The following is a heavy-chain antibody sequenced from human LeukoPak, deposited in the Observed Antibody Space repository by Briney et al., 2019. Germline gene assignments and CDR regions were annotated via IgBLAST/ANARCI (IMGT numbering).Heavy chain of an antibody. J-gene: IGHJ4*02. V-gene: IGHV3-23*01. CDR3: ARTPKYCNNGVCFFDY. D-gene: IGHD2-8*01. CDR1: GFTFKNYA. CDR2: ILQSAGST. Sequence: GGSLRLSCAASGFTFKNYALSWVRQAPGKGLEWVSGILQSAGSTYYADSVKGRFSISRDNSKNTLYLQMNSLRAEDTAVYYCARTPKYCNNGVCFFDYWGQGTLVNVSS.